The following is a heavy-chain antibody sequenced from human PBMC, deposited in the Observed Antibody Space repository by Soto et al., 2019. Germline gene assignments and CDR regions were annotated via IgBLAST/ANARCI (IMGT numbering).Heavy chain of an antibody. D-gene: IGHD3-3*01. CDR1: GGSFSGYC. V-gene: IGHV4-34*01. J-gene: IGHJ2*01. CDR3: ARGLYYDFWSGYFPNWYFDL. CDR2: INHSGST. Sequence: SETLSLTCAVYGGSFSGYCWGWIRQPPGKGLEWIGEINHSGSTNYNPSLKSRVTISVDTSKNQFSLKLSSVTAADTAVYYCARGLYYDFWSGYFPNWYFDLWGRGTLVTVSS.